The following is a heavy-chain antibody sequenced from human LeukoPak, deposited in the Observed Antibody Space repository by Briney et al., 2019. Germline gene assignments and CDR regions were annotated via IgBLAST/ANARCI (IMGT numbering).Heavy chain of an antibody. CDR2: IYTSGST. CDR1: GGSISSYY. D-gene: IGHD3-16*02. CDR3: AREAPTYDYVWGSYRLYYFDY. V-gene: IGHV4-4*07. J-gene: IGHJ4*02. Sequence: SETLSLTCTVSGGSISSYYWSWIRQPAGKGQEWIGRIYTSGSTNYNPSLKSRVTMSVDTSKNQFSLKLSSVTAADTAVYYCAREAPTYDYVWGSYRLYYFDYWGQGTLVTVSS.